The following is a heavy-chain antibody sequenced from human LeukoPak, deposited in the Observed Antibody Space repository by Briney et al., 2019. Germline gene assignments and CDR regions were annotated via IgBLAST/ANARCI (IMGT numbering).Heavy chain of an antibody. CDR1: GFTFSSYA. Sequence: QPGGSLRLSCAASGFTFSSYAMSWVRQAPGKGLEWVSAISGSGGSTYYADSVKGRFTISRDNSKNTLYLQMSSLRAEDTAVYYCAKDSGDDYVWGSYRHLDYWGQGTLVTVSS. CDR3: AKDSGDDYVWGSYRHLDY. V-gene: IGHV3-23*01. CDR2: ISGSGGST. D-gene: IGHD3-16*02. J-gene: IGHJ4*02.